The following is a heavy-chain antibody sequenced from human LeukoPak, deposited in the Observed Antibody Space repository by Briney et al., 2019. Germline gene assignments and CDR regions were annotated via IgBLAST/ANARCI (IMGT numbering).Heavy chain of an antibody. CDR3: ARGGYDYTDPSDS. CDR2: IYYSRST. J-gene: IGHJ4*02. CDR1: GGSISSSSYY. Sequence: SETLSLTCTVSGGSISSSSYYWGWIRQPPGKGLEWIGSIYYSRSTYYNPSLKTRVTISVDTSKNQFSLKLSSVTAADTATYYCARGGYDYTDPSDSWGQGTLVIASS. D-gene: IGHD3-22*01. V-gene: IGHV4-39*07.